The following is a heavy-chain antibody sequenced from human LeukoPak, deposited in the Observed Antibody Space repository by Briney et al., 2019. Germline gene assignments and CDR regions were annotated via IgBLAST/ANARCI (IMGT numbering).Heavy chain of an antibody. J-gene: IGHJ6*03. D-gene: IGHD2-2*01. V-gene: IGHV1-2*02. CDR3: ARAFSYSWGIVKYQLLWPTSYYYYMDV. Sequence: GASVKVSCKASGYSFTGHYVHWVRQAPGQGLEWMGWINPKSGGTNYAQKFQGRVTITADESTSTAYMELSSLRSEDTAVYYCARAFSYSWGIVKYQLLWPTSYYYYMDVWGKGTTVTISS. CDR2: INPKSGGT. CDR1: GYSFTGHY.